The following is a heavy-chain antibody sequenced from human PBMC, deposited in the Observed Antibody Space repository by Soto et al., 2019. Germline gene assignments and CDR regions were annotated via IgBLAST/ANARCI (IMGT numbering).Heavy chain of an antibody. CDR2: IRSDSASSAI. CDR3: VLAGCRRTGCYSLDL. D-gene: IGHD2-2*01. CDR1: GFTFGGSP. Sequence: EAQLVQSGGGLVQPGGSLQLSYAASGFTFGGSPVHWVRQASGKGLEWVGRIRSDSASSAIAYAASVRGSFTLSRDDSKNTAYLQVNSLEVEDTALYYCVLAGCRRTGCYSLDLWRKGTLVTVSS. J-gene: IGHJ5*02. V-gene: IGHV3-73*01.